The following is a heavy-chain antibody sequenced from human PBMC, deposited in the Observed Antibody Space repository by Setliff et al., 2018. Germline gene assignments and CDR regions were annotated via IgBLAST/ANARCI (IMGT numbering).Heavy chain of an antibody. D-gene: IGHD3-9*01. CDR3: ARGRTDYDILTGYNLNYYYYMDV. V-gene: IGHV1-69*05. Sequence: SVKVSCKASGGTFSSYAISWVRQAPGQGLEWMGGIIPIFGTANYAQKFQDRVTITTDESTSTAYMELSSLRSEDTAVYYCARGRTDYDILTGYNLNYYYYMDVWGKGTTVTVSS. CDR2: IIPIFGTA. CDR1: GGTFSSYA. J-gene: IGHJ6*03.